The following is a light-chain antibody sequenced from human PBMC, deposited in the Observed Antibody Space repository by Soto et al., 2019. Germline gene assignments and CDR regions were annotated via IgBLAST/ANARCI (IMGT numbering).Light chain of an antibody. Sequence: SYELTQPPSVSVAPGQTARITCGGNNIGSKRVHWYQQKPGQAPVLVVYDDSDRPSAIPERFSGSNSGNTATLTISRVEAGDEADYYCQVWDSSSDHPHVVFGGGTKLTVL. J-gene: IGLJ2*01. CDR1: NIGSKR. CDR2: DDS. CDR3: QVWDSSSDHPHVV. V-gene: IGLV3-21*02.